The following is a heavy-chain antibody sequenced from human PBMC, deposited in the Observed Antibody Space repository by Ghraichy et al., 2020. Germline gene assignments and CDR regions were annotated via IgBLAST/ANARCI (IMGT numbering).Heavy chain of an antibody. V-gene: IGHV3-23*01. CDR2: INGGGITT. Sequence: GESLNISCAASGFAFVKYDMSWVRQAPGKGLEWVSSINGGGITTYYAHSLKGRFTITSDNSRNTLFLQMNGLGAEDTAEYYCAKSYDGGVYNFEKGADYWGQGTRVTSSS. CDR3: AKSYDGGVYNFEKGADY. CDR1: GFAFVKYD. J-gene: IGHJ4*02. D-gene: IGHD3-22*01.